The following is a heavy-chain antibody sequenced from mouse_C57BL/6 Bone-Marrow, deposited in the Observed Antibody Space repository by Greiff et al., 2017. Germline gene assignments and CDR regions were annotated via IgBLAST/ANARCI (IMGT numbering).Heavy chain of an antibody. Sequence: EVQLQQSGTVLARPGASVKMSCKTSGYTFTSYWMHWVKQRPGQGLEWIGAIYPGNSDTSYNQKFKGKAKLTAVTSASTAYMELSSLTNEDSAVYYCTTTVVATHWYFDVWGTGTTVTVSS. V-gene: IGHV1-5*01. CDR3: TTTVVATHWYFDV. CDR2: IYPGNSDT. D-gene: IGHD1-1*01. J-gene: IGHJ1*03. CDR1: GYTFTSYW.